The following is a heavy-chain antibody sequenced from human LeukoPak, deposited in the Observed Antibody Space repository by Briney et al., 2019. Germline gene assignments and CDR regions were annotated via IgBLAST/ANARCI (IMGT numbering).Heavy chain of an antibody. Sequence: GGSLRLSCAASGFTFSSYWMSWVRQAPGKGLEWVANIKQDGSEKYYVGSVKGRFTISRDNAKNSLYLQMNSLRAEDTAVYYCARDACDYGDYGSGWFDPWGQGTLVIVSS. CDR2: IKQDGSEK. J-gene: IGHJ5*02. D-gene: IGHD4-17*01. CDR1: GFTFSSYW. V-gene: IGHV3-7*05. CDR3: ARDACDYGDYGSGWFDP.